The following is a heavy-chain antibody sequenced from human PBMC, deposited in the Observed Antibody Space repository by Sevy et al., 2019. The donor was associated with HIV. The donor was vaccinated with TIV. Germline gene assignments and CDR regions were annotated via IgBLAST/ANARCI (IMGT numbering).Heavy chain of an antibody. Sequence: GGSLRLSCAASGFTFSSYEMNWVRQAPGKGLEWLSYISNSGTAMYYSDSVRGRFTISRDNARRSLYLQMNSLRAEDTAVYYCARGLPPSATTVPHFDCWGQGTLVTVSS. CDR3: ARGLPPSATTVPHFDC. CDR2: ISNSGTAM. CDR1: GFTFSSYE. V-gene: IGHV3-48*03. J-gene: IGHJ4*02. D-gene: IGHD4-17*01.